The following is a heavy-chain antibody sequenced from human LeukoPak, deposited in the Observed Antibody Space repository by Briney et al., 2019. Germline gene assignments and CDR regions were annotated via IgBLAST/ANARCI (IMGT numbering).Heavy chain of an antibody. V-gene: IGHV3-21*01. D-gene: IGHD5-12*01. CDR3: ARCVMGDRGYDLDY. CDR1: GFTFSSYS. Sequence: GGSLRLSCAASGFTFSSYSMNWVRQAPGKGLEWVSSISSSSSNIYYADSVKGRFTISRDNAKNSLYLQMNSLRVEDTAVYYCARCVMGDRGYDLDYWGQGTLVTVSS. J-gene: IGHJ4*02. CDR2: ISSSSSNI.